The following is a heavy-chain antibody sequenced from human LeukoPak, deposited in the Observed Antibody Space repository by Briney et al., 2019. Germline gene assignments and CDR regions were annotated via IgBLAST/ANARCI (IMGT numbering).Heavy chain of an antibody. CDR3: ARDLGCSSTSCYFHWFDP. CDR1: GFTFSSYG. J-gene: IGHJ5*02. D-gene: IGHD2-2*01. V-gene: IGHV3-30*02. Sequence: GGSLRLSCAASGFTFSSYGMHWVRQAPGKGLEWVAFIRYDGSNKYYADSVKGRFTISRDNSKNTLYLQMNSLRSEDTAVYYCARDLGCSSTSCYFHWFDPWGQGTLVTVSS. CDR2: IRYDGSNK.